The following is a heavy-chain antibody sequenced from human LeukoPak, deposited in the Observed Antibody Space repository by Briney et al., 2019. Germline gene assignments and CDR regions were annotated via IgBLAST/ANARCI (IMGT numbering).Heavy chain of an antibody. CDR1: GGTFSSYA. Sequence: ASVKVSCKASGGTFSSYAISWVRQAPGQGLEWMGGIIPIFGTANYAQKFQGRVTITADESTSTAYMELSSLRSDDTAVYYCARAAGPSSSDTYYDFWSGYPLFDYWGQGTLVTVSS. CDR2: IIPIFGTA. D-gene: IGHD3-3*01. CDR3: ARAAGPSSSDTYYDFWSGYPLFDY. J-gene: IGHJ4*02. V-gene: IGHV1-69*01.